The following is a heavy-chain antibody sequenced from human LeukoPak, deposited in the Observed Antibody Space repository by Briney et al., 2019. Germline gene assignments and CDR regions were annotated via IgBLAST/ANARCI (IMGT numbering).Heavy chain of an antibody. CDR3: ARDRWGGDPSWSSTWGDY. J-gene: IGHJ4*02. V-gene: IGHV1-2*02. CDR1: GYTFTGYY. Sequence: GASVKVSCKASGYTFTGYYMHWVRQAPGQGLEWMGWINPNSGGTNYAQKFQGRVTMTRDTSISTAYMELSRLRSDDTAVYYCARDRWGGDPSWSSTWGDYWGQGTLVTVSS. CDR2: INPNSGGT. D-gene: IGHD2-21*02.